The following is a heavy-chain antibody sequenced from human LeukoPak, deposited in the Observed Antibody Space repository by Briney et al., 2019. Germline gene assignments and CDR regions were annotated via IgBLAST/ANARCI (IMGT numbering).Heavy chain of an antibody. CDR3: ARDYGSGSYYNPFDY. CDR1: GFTFSDYY. D-gene: IGHD3-10*01. J-gene: IGHJ4*02. V-gene: IGHV3-11*04. CDR2: ISSSGSTI. Sequence: GGSLRLSCAASGFTFSDYYMSWIRQAPGKGLEWVSYISSSGSTIYYADSVKGRFTISRDNAKNSLYLQMDSLRAEDTAVYYCARDYGSGSYYNPFDYWGQGTLVTVSS.